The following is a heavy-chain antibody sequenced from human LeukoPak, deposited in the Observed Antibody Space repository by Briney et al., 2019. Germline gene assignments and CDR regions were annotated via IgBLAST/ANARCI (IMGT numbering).Heavy chain of an antibody. CDR2: INHSGST. Sequence: SETLSLTCAVYGGSFSGYYWSWIRQPPGKGLEWIGEINHSGSTNYNPSLKSRVTISVDTSKNQFSLKLSSVTAADTAVYYCARVSTYYYYMDVWGKGTTVTTSS. D-gene: IGHD1-1*01. V-gene: IGHV4-34*01. CDR1: GGSFSGYY. CDR3: ARVSTYYYYMDV. J-gene: IGHJ6*03.